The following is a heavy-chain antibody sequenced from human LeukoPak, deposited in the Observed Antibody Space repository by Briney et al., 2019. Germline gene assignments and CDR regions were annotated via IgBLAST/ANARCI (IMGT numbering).Heavy chain of an antibody. CDR1: GGSISSGGYY. D-gene: IGHD5-18*01. CDR2: IYYSGST. CDR3: ARDRDGPTGYSYGVDY. J-gene: IGHJ4*02. V-gene: IGHV4-31*03. Sequence: SETLSLTCTVSGGSISSGGYYWSWIRQHPGKGLEWIGYIYYSGSTYYNPSLKSRVTISVDTSKNQFSLKLSSVTAADTAVYYCARDRDGPTGYSYGVDYWGQGTLVTVSS.